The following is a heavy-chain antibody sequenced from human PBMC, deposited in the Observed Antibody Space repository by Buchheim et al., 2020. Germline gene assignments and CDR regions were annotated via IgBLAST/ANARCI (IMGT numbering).Heavy chain of an antibody. V-gene: IGHV4-59*01. J-gene: IGHJ4*02. CDR1: GGSISSYY. CDR3: ARGFDSSGYYQRFDY. D-gene: IGHD3-22*01. CDR2: IYYSGST. Sequence: QVQLQESGPGLVKPSETLSLTCTVSGGSISSYYWSWIRQPPGKGLEWIGYIYYSGSTNYNPSLKSRVTISVDTSKNQFSLKLSSVTAADTAVYYCARGFDSSGYYQRFDYWGQGTL.